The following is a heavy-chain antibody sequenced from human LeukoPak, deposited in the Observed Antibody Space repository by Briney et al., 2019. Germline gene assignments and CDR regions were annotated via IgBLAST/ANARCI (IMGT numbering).Heavy chain of an antibody. CDR3: AGDYEGNLAFDI. D-gene: IGHD4-23*01. V-gene: IGHV3-21*01. J-gene: IGHJ3*02. CDR1: GFSFSNCS. Sequence: PGGSLRLSSADSGFSFSNCSMNWVRQATGKGMERVSSISSSSTYIYYADSLEGRFTISRDNVKNSLYLQINSLRAEDTAVYYCAGDYEGNLAFDIWGQGTMVTVSS. CDR2: ISSSSTYI.